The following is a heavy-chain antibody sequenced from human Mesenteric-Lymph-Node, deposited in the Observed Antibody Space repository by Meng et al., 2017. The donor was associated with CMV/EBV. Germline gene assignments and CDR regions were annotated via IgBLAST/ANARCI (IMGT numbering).Heavy chain of an antibody. CDR2: INSDGSST. J-gene: IGHJ4*02. Sequence: GGSLRLSCAASGFTFSTYWMHWVRQAPGKGLVWVSRINSDGSSTTYADSVKGRFTISRDNSKNTLYLQMNSLRAEDTAVYYCAKDSGGIVVVPASPDYWGQGTLVTVSS. CDR1: GFTFSTYW. CDR3: AKDSGGIVVVPASPDY. V-gene: IGHV3-74*01. D-gene: IGHD2-2*01.